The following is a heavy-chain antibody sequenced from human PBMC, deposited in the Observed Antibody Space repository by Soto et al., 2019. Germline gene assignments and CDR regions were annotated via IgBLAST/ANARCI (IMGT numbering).Heavy chain of an antibody. Sequence: PGGSLRLSCAASGFTFSSYAMSWFRQAPGKGLEWVSAISGSGGSTYYADSVKGRFTISRDNSKNTLYLQMNSLRAEDTAVYYCAKDPRPRGYSYGYWFDPWGQGTLVTVSS. D-gene: IGHD5-18*01. J-gene: IGHJ5*02. CDR2: ISGSGGST. V-gene: IGHV3-23*01. CDR3: AKDPRPRGYSYGYWFDP. CDR1: GFTFSSYA.